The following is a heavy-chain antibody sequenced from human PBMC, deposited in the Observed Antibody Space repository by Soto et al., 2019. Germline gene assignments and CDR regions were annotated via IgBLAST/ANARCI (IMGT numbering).Heavy chain of an antibody. Sequence: GASVKVSCIACGYTVTSYYMHGVRQAPGQGLEWMGIINPSGGSTSYAQKFQGRVTMTRDTSTSTVYMELSSLRSEDTAVYYCARVRRSSGYYYGYWGQGTPVTVSS. V-gene: IGHV1-46*01. CDR2: INPSGGST. CDR3: ARVRRSSGYYYGY. CDR1: GYTVTSYY. D-gene: IGHD3-22*01. J-gene: IGHJ4*02.